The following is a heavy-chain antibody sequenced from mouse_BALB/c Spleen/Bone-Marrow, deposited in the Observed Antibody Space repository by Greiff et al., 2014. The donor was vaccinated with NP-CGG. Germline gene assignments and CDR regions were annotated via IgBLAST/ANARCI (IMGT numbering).Heavy chain of an antibody. CDR1: GFTFSSFG. D-gene: IGHD1-1*01. Sequence: DVKLVESGGGLGQPGGSRKLSCAASGFTFSSFGIHWVRQAPEKELEWVAYISSDSSTIYYADTVKGRFTISRDNPKNTLFLQMTSLRSEDTAMYYCARSNYVGYYAMDYWGQGTSVTVSS. V-gene: IGHV5-17*02. CDR3: ARSNYVGYYAMDY. J-gene: IGHJ4*01. CDR2: ISSDSSTI.